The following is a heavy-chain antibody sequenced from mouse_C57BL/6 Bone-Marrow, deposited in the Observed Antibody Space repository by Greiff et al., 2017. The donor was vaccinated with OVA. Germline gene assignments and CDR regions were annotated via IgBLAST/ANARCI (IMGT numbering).Heavy chain of an antibody. V-gene: IGHV1-80*01. CDR2: IYPGDGDT. Sequence: VQLQQSGAELVKPGASVKISCKASGYAFSSYWMNWVKQRPGKGLEWIGQIYPGDGDTNYNGKFKGKATLTADKSSSTAYMQLSSLTSEDSAVYLCARRGVLRYWYFDVWGTGTTVTVSS. CDR3: ARRGVLRYWYFDV. J-gene: IGHJ1*03. D-gene: IGHD1-1*01. CDR1: GYAFSSYW.